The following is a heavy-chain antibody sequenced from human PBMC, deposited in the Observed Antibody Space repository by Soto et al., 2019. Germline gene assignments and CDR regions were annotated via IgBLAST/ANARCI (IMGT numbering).Heavy chain of an antibody. CDR2: INPSDGST. CDR1: GYTFTSYY. J-gene: IGHJ4*02. D-gene: IGHD2-2*01. CDR3: ARVSGYCTSSRCTPFDH. V-gene: IGHV1-46*01. Sequence: QVQLVQSGAEVKTPGASMRVSCKASGYTFTSYYIHWVRQAPGQGLEWMGIINPSDGSTSNAQKFQGRVTMTRDSSTGPAYVELSSLRSEDTAIYYCARVSGYCTSSRCTPFDHWGQGTLVTVSS.